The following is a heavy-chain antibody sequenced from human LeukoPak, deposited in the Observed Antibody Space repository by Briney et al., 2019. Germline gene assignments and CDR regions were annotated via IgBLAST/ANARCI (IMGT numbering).Heavy chain of an antibody. CDR3: AREVIVVVPAAIYVDY. D-gene: IGHD2-2*01. CDR2: INHSGST. Sequence: SETLSLTCAVYGGSFSGYYWSWIRQPPGKGLEWIEEINHSGSTNYNPSLKSRVTISVDTSKNQFSLKLSSVTAADTAVYYCAREVIVVVPAAIYVDYRGQGTLVTVSS. J-gene: IGHJ4*02. CDR1: GGSFSGYY. V-gene: IGHV4-34*01.